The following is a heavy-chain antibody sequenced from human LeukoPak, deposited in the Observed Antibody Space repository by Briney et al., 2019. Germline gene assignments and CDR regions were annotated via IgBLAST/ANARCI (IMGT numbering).Heavy chain of an antibody. J-gene: IGHJ3*02. D-gene: IGHD3-10*01. CDR1: GFSLSTAGVG. V-gene: IGHV2-5*02. CDR2: IYWDDDK. CDR3: AHSPYITMVRGVFAFDI. Sequence: ESGPTLVNPTQTLTLICTFSGFSLSTAGVGVGWIRQPPGKALEWLALIYWDDDKRYSPSLNSRLTITKDTSKNQVVLTMTDMDPVDTATYYCAHSPYITMVRGVFAFDIWGQGTMVTVSS.